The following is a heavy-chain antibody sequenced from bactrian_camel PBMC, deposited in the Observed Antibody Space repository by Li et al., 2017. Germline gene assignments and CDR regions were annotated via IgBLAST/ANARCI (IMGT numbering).Heavy chain of an antibody. CDR2: IAPATGTT. CDR1: GYTFTRHC. V-gene: IGHV3S1*01. Sequence: HVQLVESGGGSVQAGGSLRLSCRASGYTFTRHCMAWFRQAPGKEREGVAAIAPATGTTFYSDSVKGRFTISHVNANYTLPLQMNGLKPEDTAVYYCAADLGWCGSRPLQREFRNWGQGTQVTVS. D-gene: IGHD2*01. CDR3: AADLGWCGSRPLQREFRN. J-gene: IGHJ4*01.